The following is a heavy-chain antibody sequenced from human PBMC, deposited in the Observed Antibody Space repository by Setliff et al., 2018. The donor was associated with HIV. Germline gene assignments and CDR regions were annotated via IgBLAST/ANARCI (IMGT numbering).Heavy chain of an antibody. V-gene: IGHV1-18*01. J-gene: IGHJ3*01. CDR1: GGSFSKYL. D-gene: IGHD2-21*01. CDR3: ARDRSPRGDGPSYDFAWALDL. CDR2: ISGDTGDI. Sequence: GASVKVSCKTSGGSFSKYLFTWVRQAPGQGLEWMGWISGDTGDIKYSQRFEGRLTMTTETSTNTAYMELRSLRSDDTAVYYCARDRSPRGDGPSYDFAWALDLWGQGTMVTVSS.